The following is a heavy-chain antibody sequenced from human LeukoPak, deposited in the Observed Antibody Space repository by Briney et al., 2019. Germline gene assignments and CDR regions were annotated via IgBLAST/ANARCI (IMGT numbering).Heavy chain of an antibody. V-gene: IGHV3-21*01. J-gene: IGHJ4*02. CDR3: ARVRATVTPFDY. D-gene: IGHD4-17*01. Sequence: GGSLRLSCAASGFTFSSYSMNWVRQAPGKGLEWVSSISSSSSYIYYADPVKGRFTISRDNAKNSLYLQMNSLRAEDTAVYYCARVRATVTPFDYWGQGTLVTVSS. CDR1: GFTFSSYS. CDR2: ISSSSSYI.